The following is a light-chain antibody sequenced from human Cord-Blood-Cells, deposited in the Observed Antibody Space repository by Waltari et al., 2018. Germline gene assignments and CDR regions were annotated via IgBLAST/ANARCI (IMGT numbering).Light chain of an antibody. V-gene: IGLV2-14*01. J-gene: IGLJ1*01. CDR1: SSAVGGSDY. CDR3: SSYTSSSTLNYV. CDR2: DAS. Sequence: FALTQHASVSGFADQALTISGPGNSSAVGGSDYVSWSQEHPGKAPTLLIYDASIRPSGVSKRFSGSKSGNTASLTISGLQAEDESDYYCSSYTSSSTLNYVFGTGTQVTVL.